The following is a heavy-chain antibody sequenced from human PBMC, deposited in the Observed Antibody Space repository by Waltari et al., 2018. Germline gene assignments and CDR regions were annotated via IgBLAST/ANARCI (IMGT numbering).Heavy chain of an antibody. CDR1: RSSIRNNNYY. CDR2: FYKSVTT. J-gene: IGHJ4*02. V-gene: IGHV4-39*07. CDR3: VRGYPDIVATISDY. Sequence: QLQLQESGPGLVKPSETLSLTCTVSRSSIRNNNYYWGWVRQPPGKGLEWIGSFYKSVTTYYNPSLKRRVTISVDTSNNQFSLKLNSVTAADTAVYYCVRGYPDIVATISDYWGQGTLVIVSS. D-gene: IGHD5-12*01.